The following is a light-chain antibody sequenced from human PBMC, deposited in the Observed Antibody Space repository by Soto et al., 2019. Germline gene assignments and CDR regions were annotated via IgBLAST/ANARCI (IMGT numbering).Light chain of an antibody. V-gene: IGKV1-5*01. J-gene: IGKJ1*01. CDR3: QQYNSYSPT. Sequence: DMRMTQSPSTLSASVGDRVTITCRASQSISSWLAWYQQKPGKAPKLLIYDASSLESGVPSRFSGSGSGTEFTLTISSLQPDDFATYYCQQYNSYSPTFGQGTKVDIK. CDR1: QSISSW. CDR2: DAS.